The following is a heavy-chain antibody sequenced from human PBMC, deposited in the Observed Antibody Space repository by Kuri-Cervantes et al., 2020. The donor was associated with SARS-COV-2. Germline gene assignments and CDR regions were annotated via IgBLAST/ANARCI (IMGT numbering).Heavy chain of an antibody. V-gene: IGHV4-4*02. CDR2: IYHSGST. CDR1: GGSISSSNW. CDR3: AVRRYNWSVVRDDYYYGMDV. J-gene: IGHJ6*02. D-gene: IGHD1-20*01. Sequence: SCAVSGGSISSSNWWSWVRQPPGKGLEWIGEIYHSGSTNYNPSLKSRVTISVDKSKNQFSLKLSSVTAADTAVYYCAVRRYNWSVVRDDYYYGMDVWGQGTTVTVSS.